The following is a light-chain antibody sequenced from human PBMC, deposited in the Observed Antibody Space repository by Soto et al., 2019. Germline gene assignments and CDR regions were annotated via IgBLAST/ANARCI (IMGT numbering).Light chain of an antibody. CDR1: SSDVGGYNY. J-gene: IGLJ1*01. CDR2: EVN. Sequence: QSALTQPPSASGSPGQSVTISCTGTSSDVGGYNYVSWYQQYPGKVPKLMVYEVNKRPSGVPDHFSGSKSGNTASLTVSGLQAEDEADYYCTSYAGGNNVFGTGTQLTVL. V-gene: IGLV2-8*01. CDR3: TSYAGGNNV.